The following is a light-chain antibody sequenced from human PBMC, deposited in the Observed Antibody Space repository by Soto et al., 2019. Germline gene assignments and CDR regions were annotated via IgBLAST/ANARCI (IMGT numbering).Light chain of an antibody. CDR2: GAS. J-gene: IGKJ1*01. CDR3: QQYGSSSWT. V-gene: IGKV3-20*01. Sequence: VLTKSQGTLSLSPGKRATLSCRASQSISSSYLAWYQQRPGQAPRLLIYGASSRATGIPDRFSGSGSGTEFTLTISRLEPEDFAVYYCQQYGSSSWTFGQGTKVAI. CDR1: QSISSSY.